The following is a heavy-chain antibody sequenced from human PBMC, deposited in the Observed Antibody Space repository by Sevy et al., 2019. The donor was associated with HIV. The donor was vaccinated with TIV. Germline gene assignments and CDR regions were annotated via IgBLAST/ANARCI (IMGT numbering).Heavy chain of an antibody. CDR1: GFSFSANW. Sequence: GGSLRLSCAASGFSFSANWMNWVRQAPGKGLEWVANIKSDGSDKHYVDTVEGRFTISRDNAKNLLFLQMNSVRVEETAVYYCAHETFGRFESWGKGSLVTVSS. D-gene: IGHD3-16*01. V-gene: IGHV3-7*01. CDR3: AHETFGRFES. J-gene: IGHJ4*02. CDR2: IKSDGSDK.